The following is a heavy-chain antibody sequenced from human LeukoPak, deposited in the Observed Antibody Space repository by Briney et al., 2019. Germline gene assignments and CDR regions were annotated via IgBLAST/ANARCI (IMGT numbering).Heavy chain of an antibody. D-gene: IGHD6-19*01. CDR2: VYRSGSS. CDR3: ARRGTSGWAYYFDF. V-gene: IGHV4-39*01. CDR1: GDSITTSSNY. J-gene: IGHJ4*02. Sequence: PSETLSLTCTVSGDSITTSSNYWGWLRHLPGKGLAWIGSVYRSGSSYYNPSLKSRVTISVDTSKNQFTLNLTSVTAADTAVYHCARRGTSGWAYYFDFWGPGSLLTVSS.